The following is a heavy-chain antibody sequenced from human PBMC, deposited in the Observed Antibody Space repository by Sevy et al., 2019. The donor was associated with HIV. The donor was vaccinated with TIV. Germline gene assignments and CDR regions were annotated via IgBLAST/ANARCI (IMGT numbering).Heavy chain of an antibody. CDR1: GGSISRGGYS. CDR2: IYHNGGT. Sequence: SETLSLTCDVSGGSISRGGYSWNWIRQPPGKGLEWIGYIYHNGGTNYNPSLKSRVTISVDRSKNQFALKMNSVTAADTAMYYCVRGGGGGGDFAYWGQGTLVTVSS. V-gene: IGHV4-30-2*01. CDR3: VRGGGGGGDFAY. D-gene: IGHD2-21*01. J-gene: IGHJ4*02.